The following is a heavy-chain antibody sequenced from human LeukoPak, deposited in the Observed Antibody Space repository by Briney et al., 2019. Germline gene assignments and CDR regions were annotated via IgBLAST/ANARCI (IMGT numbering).Heavy chain of an antibody. D-gene: IGHD3-10*01. J-gene: IGHJ5*02. V-gene: IGHV3-21*04. CDR2: TDTSGKYI. Sequence: PGGSLRLSCAASGFPFSNYGMNWVRQAPGKGLEWVSFTDTSGKYIYYGDSVKGRFTISRDNAKNLLFLQMNSLRAEDTAVYSCAKNGEVLSWFDPWGQGTLVTVSS. CDR3: AKNGEVLSWFDP. CDR1: GFPFSNYG.